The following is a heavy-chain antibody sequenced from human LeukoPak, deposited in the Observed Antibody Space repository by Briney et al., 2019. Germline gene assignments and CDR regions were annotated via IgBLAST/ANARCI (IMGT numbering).Heavy chain of an antibody. D-gene: IGHD3-10*02. V-gene: IGHV3-23*01. CDR1: GFTFSSYA. CDR2: ISGSGGST. Sequence: GSLRLSCAASGFTFSSYAMSWVRQAPGKGLEWVSAISGSGGSTYYADSVKGRFTISRDNSKNTLYLQMNSLRAEDTAVYYCAKVLMIGYTIDYWGQGTLVTVSS. CDR3: AKVLMIGYTIDY. J-gene: IGHJ4*02.